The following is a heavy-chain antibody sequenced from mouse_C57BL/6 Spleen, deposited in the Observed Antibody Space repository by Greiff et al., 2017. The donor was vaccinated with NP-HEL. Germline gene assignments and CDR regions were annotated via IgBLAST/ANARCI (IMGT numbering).Heavy chain of an antibody. CDR3: ARHEEEWVYDGYGAMDD. V-gene: IGHV1-62-2*01. J-gene: IGHJ4*01. Sequence: QVQLQQSGAELVKPGASVKLSCKASGYTFTEYTIHWVKQRSGQGLEWIGWFYPGSGSIKYNEKFKDKATLTADKSSSTVYMELSRLTSEDSAVYFCARHEEEWVYDGYGAMDDWGQGTSVTVSS. CDR1: GYTFTEYT. D-gene: IGHD2-3*01. CDR2: FYPGSGSI.